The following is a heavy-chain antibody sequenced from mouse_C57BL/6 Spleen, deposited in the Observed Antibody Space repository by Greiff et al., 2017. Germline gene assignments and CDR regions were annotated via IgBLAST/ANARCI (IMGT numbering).Heavy chain of an antibody. V-gene: IGHV1-81*01. D-gene: IGHD1-1*01. CDR2: IYPRSGNT. CDR1: GYTFTSYG. J-gene: IGHJ3*01. CDR3: ARGVVQAY. Sequence: QVQLQQSGAELARPGASVKLSCKASGYTFTSYGISWVKERTGQGLEWIGEIYPRSGNTYYNEKFKGKATLTADKSSSTAYMGLRSLTSEDSAVYFCARGVVQAYWGQGTLVTVSA.